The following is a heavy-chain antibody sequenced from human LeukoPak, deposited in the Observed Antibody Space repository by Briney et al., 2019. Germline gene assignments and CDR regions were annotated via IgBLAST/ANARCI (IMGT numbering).Heavy chain of an antibody. CDR3: AKDHYWSIDY. CDR1: GFDFSSNW. Sequence: GGSLRLSCAASGFDFSSNWMHWVRHAPGQGLVWVSRIKGGGISTNYADSVKGRFTISRDIAKNTLYLQMNSLRAEDTGVYYCAKDHYWSIDYWGRGTLVTV. J-gene: IGHJ4*02. CDR2: IKGGGIST. D-gene: IGHD3-3*01. V-gene: IGHV3-74*01.